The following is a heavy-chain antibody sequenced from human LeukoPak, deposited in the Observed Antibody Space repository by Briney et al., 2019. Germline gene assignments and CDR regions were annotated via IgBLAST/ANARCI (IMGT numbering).Heavy chain of an antibody. J-gene: IGHJ4*02. Sequence: PGGSLRLSCAASGFTFDDYGMSWVRQAPGKGLEWVSGINWNGGSTGYADSVKGRFTISRDNAKNSLYLQMNSLRAEDTAVYYCARESRTWIQLWLLDYWGQGTLVTVSS. CDR2: INWNGGST. CDR3: ARESRTWIQLWLLDY. D-gene: IGHD5-18*01. CDR1: GFTFDDYG. V-gene: IGHV3-20*04.